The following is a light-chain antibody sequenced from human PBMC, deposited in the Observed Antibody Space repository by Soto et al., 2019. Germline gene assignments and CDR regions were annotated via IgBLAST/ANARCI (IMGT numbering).Light chain of an antibody. J-gene: IGLJ1*01. Sequence: QSALTQPASVSGSPGQSITISCIGTSSDIGAYNYVSWYQQHPGKVPKLMIYEVTNRPSGLSNRFSGSKSGNTASLTISGLQAEDEAEYFCSSYSSTSTIYVFGNGTQLTVL. CDR2: EVT. CDR1: SSDIGAYNY. V-gene: IGLV2-14*01. CDR3: SSYSSTSTIYV.